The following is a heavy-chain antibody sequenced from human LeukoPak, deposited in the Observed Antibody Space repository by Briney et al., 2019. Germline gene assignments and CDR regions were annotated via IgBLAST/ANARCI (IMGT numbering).Heavy chain of an antibody. J-gene: IGHJ6*03. Sequence: SETLSLTCTVSGGSISSYYWSWIRQPAGKGLEWIGRIYTSGSTNYNPSLKSRVTISVDKFKNQLSLKLSSVTAADTAVYYCARGCCSSTSCYRYYYYMDVWGKGTTVTVSS. CDR1: GGSISSYY. V-gene: IGHV4-4*07. CDR3: ARGCCSSTSCYRYYYYMDV. CDR2: IYTSGST. D-gene: IGHD2-2*01.